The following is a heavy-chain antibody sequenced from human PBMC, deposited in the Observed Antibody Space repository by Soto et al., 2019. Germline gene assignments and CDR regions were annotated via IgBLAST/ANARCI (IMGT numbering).Heavy chain of an antibody. CDR2: MNPNSGNT. V-gene: IGHV1-8*01. D-gene: IGHD2-21*02. CDR3: ASRYRVVTSIHAFDL. CDR1: GYTFSTYD. Sequence: QVQLVQSGAEVKKPGASVKVSCKASGYTFSTYDIHWVRQASGQGLEWMGRMNPNSGNTGYAQKFQGGVTMTSNSSTSTVYMELSGLRSEDTAVYYCASRYRVVTSIHAFDLWGQGTMGIVSS. J-gene: IGHJ3*01.